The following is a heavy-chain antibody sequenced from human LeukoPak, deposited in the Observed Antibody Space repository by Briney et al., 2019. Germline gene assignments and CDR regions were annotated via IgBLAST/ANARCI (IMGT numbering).Heavy chain of an antibody. D-gene: IGHD2-8*01. CDR2: INPNSGGT. Sequence: ASVKVSCKASGYTFTGYYMHWVRQAPGQGLEWMGRINPNSGGTNYAQKFQGRVTMTRDTSISTAYMELSRLRSDGTAVYYCARGYCTNGVCYQTNYYYYYMDVGGKGTTVTVSS. CDR3: ARGYCTNGVCYQTNYYYYYMDV. V-gene: IGHV1-2*06. CDR1: GYTFTGYY. J-gene: IGHJ6*03.